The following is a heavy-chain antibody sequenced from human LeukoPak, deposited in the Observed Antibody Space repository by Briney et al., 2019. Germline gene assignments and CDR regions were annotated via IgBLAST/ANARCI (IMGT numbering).Heavy chain of an antibody. CDR2: IYTSGST. CDR3: ARGSYYYYYMDV. V-gene: IGHV4-4*09. CDR1: GGSISSYY. Sequence: PSETLSLTCTVSGGSISSYYWSWIRQPPGKGLERIGYIYTSGSTNYNPSLKSRVTISVDTSKNQFSLKLSSVTAADTAVYYCARGSYYYYYMDVWGKGPTVTVSS. J-gene: IGHJ6*03. D-gene: IGHD2-15*01.